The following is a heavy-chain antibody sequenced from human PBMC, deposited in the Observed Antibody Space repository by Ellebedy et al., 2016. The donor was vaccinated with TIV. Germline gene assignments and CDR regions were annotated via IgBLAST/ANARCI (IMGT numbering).Heavy chain of an antibody. V-gene: IGHV5-51*01. Sequence: GESLKISXRASGYRFTTYWIGWVRQMPGKGLEWMGIIYPGDAETRYSPSFEGQVTISADRSTTTAYLQWSGLKTSDSAMYYCARGDGYNQIDYWGQGTLVNVSS. D-gene: IGHD5-24*01. CDR2: IYPGDAET. CDR1: GYRFTTYW. J-gene: IGHJ4*02. CDR3: ARGDGYNQIDY.